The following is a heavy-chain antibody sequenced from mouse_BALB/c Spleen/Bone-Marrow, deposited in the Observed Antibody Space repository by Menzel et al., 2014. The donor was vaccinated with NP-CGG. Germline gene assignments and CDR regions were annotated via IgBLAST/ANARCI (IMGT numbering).Heavy chain of an antibody. CDR3: ARDGNYAMDY. CDR1: GISITTGNYR. CDR2: IYYSGTI. Sequence: EVKLMESGPGLVKPSQTVSLTCTVTGISITTGNYRWSWIRQFPGNKLEWIGYIYYSGTITYNPSLTSRTTITRDTSKNRFFLEMNSLTAEDTATYYCARDGNYAMDYWGQGTSVTVSS. V-gene: IGHV3-5*02. J-gene: IGHJ4*01. D-gene: IGHD1-1*02.